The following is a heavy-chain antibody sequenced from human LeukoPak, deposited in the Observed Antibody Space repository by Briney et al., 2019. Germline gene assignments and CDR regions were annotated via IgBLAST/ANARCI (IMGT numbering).Heavy chain of an antibody. Sequence: PGGSLRLSCAASGFTFSSYSMNWVRQAPGKGLEWVSSISSSSSYIYYADSVKGRFTISRDNAKNSLYLQMNSLRAEDTAVYYCARTVYSGGGCYGYWGQGTLVTVSS. CDR2: ISSSSSYI. D-gene: IGHD2-15*01. V-gene: IGHV3-21*01. J-gene: IGHJ4*02. CDR1: GFTFSSYS. CDR3: ARTVYSGGGCYGY.